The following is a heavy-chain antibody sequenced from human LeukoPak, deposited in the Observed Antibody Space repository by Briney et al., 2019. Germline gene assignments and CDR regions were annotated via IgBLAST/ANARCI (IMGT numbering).Heavy chain of an antibody. D-gene: IGHD3-3*02. CDR1: GGSISSSSYY. CDR2: IYTSGST. Sequence: SETLSLTCTVSGGSISSSSYYWGWIRQPAGKGLEWIGRIYTSGSTNYNPSLKSRVTMSVGTSKNQFSLKLSSVTAADTAVYYCARVQFPTIQSEAIFLAFDIWGQGTMVTVSS. V-gene: IGHV4-61*02. J-gene: IGHJ3*02. CDR3: ARVQFPTIQSEAIFLAFDI.